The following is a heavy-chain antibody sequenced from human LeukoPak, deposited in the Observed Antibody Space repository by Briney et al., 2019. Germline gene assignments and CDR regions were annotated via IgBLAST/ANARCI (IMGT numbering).Heavy chain of an antibody. V-gene: IGHV3-33*01. CDR1: GFTFSSYG. CDR2: IWYDGSNK. D-gene: IGHD6-13*01. CDR3: ARDDLGYSSSWYSLGYFDY. J-gene: IGHJ4*02. Sequence: GGSLRLPCAASGFTFSSYGMHWVRQAPGKGLEWVAVIWYDGSNKYYADSVKGRFTISRDNSKNTLYLQMNSLRAEDTAVYYCARDDLGYSSSWYSLGYFDYWGQGTLVTVSS.